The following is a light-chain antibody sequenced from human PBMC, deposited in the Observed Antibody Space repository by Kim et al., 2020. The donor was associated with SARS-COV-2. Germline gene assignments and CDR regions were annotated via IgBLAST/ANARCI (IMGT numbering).Light chain of an antibody. J-gene: IGKJ4*02. V-gene: IGKV3-15*01. CDR1: QSISSH. CDR3: QQDHKWPL. Sequence: EIVMTQSPATLSVSPGERVTLSCRASQSISSHLAWYQQKVGQSPRLLIYGASIRATGVPDRFSGSGSETDFTLTITSLQSEDFAIYYCQQDHKWPLFGEGTKVGSK. CDR2: GAS.